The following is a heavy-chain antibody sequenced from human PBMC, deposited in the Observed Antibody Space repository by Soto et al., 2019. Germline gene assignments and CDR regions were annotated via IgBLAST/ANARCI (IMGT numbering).Heavy chain of an antibody. D-gene: IGHD2-2*01. J-gene: IGHJ4*02. CDR2: IIPIFGTT. V-gene: IGHV1-69*05. CDR3: AGRCCGTNRLGRFQY. CDR1: GGTFNDYV. Sequence: SVKVSCKASGGTFNDYVINWVRQAPGQGLEWMAGIIPIFGTTNYAQKFQGRVTITTDTSISTAYMELSSLRSDDTAAYYCAGRCCGTNRLGRFQYRGQGTLGNLS.